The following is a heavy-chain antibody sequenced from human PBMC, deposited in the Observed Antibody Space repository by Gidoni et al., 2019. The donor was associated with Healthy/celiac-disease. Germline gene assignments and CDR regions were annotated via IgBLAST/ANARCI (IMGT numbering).Heavy chain of an antibody. CDR3: ARAINSSSSRLLGMDV. D-gene: IGHD6-6*01. Sequence: QVQLVQSGAEVKKPGASVKVSCKASGYTFTGHYMHWVRQAPGQGPEWMGWINPNSGGTNYAQKFQGWVTMTRDTSISTAYMELSRLRSDDTAVYYCARAINSSSSRLLGMDVWGQGTTVTVSS. CDR2: INPNSGGT. CDR1: GYTFTGHY. V-gene: IGHV1-2*04. J-gene: IGHJ6*02.